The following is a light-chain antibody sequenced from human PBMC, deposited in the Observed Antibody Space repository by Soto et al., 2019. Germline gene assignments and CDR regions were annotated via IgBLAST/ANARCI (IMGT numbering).Light chain of an antibody. CDR2: EVS. Sequence: QSVLTQPPSVSGSPGQSVTISCTGTYDRVSWYQQPPDTAPKLIIYEVSNRPSGVPDRFSGSKSGNTASLTISGLQAEDEADYYCSSYTRNTVLFGGGTKLTVL. J-gene: IGLJ2*01. CDR1: YDR. V-gene: IGLV2-18*02. CDR3: SSYTRNTVL.